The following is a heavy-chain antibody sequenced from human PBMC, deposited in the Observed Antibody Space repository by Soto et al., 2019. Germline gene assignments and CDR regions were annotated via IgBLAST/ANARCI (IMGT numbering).Heavy chain of an antibody. CDR3: AKDSWYLDL. CDR1: GFIFTNFW. J-gene: IGHJ5*02. Sequence: GESLKISCEASGFIFTNFWMHWVRQVPGKGLVWVSRIDTSGSSTSYADSVKGRFTISRDNAKNTVSLQMNSLRAEDTGVYYCAKDSWYLDLWSQRSLVTVAS. V-gene: IGHV3-74*01. D-gene: IGHD6-13*01. CDR2: IDTSGSST.